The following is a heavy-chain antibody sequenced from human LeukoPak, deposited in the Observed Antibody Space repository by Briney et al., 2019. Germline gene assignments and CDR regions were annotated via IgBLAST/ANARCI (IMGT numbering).Heavy chain of an antibody. Sequence: GGSLRLSCAASGFTVSSNYMSWVRQAPGRGLEWVSIIYSGGGTFYADSVKGRFTISRDNSKNTLYLQMNSLRAEDTAVYYCARGGSYLSAFDIWGQGTMVTVSS. CDR1: GFTVSSNY. J-gene: IGHJ3*02. CDR3: ARGGSYLSAFDI. CDR2: IYSGGGT. V-gene: IGHV3-53*01. D-gene: IGHD1-26*01.